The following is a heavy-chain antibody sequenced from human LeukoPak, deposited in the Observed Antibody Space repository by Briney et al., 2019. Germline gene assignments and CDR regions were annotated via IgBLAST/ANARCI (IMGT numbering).Heavy chain of an antibody. Sequence: PSETLSLTCTVSGGSISISSDYWGWIRQPPGKGLEWIGDIYYSGTTNYNPSLKSRVTMSVDTSKNQFSLKLNSATAADTAVYYCARRLSTRSYYLDDWGQGALVTVSS. J-gene: IGHJ4*02. V-gene: IGHV4-39*01. CDR1: GGSISISSDY. D-gene: IGHD2/OR15-2a*01. CDR2: IYYSGTT. CDR3: ARRLSTRSYYLDD.